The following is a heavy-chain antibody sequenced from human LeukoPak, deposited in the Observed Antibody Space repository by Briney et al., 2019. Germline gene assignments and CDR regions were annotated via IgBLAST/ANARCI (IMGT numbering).Heavy chain of an antibody. J-gene: IGHJ4*02. V-gene: IGHV4-61*02. Sequence: PSETLSLTCTVSGGSISSGSYYWSWIRQPAGKGLEWIGRIYTSGSTNYNPSLKSRVTISVDTSKNQFSLKLSSVTAADTAVYYCAKIAETSGIYGQGYDYWGQGTLVTVSS. CDR2: IYTSGST. CDR1: GGSISSGSYY. D-gene: IGHD1-26*01. CDR3: AKIAETSGIYGQGYDY.